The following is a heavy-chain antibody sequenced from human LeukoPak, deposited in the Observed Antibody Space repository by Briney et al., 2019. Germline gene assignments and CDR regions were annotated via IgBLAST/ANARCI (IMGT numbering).Heavy chain of an antibody. J-gene: IGHJ6*02. CDR1: GGSISSYY. V-gene: IGHV4-59*01. CDR2: IYYSGST. D-gene: IGHD3-16*01. Sequence: SETLSLTCTVSGGSISSYYWSWIRQSPGKGLEWIGYIYYSGSTNYNPSLKSRVTISVDTSKNQFSLKLSSVTAADTAVYYCARVSYGSGPAYYYYYGMDVWGQGTTVTVSS. CDR3: ARVSYGSGPAYYYYYGMDV.